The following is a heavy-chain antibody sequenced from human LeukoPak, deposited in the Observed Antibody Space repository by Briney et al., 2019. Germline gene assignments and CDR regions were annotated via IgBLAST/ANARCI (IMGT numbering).Heavy chain of an antibody. CDR1: GGSISSYY. D-gene: IGHD3-3*01. V-gene: IGHV4-59*01. CDR3: ARSYDFWSGDSQFDY. Sequence: SETLSLTCTVSGGSISSYYWSWIRQPPGKGLEWIGYIYYSGSTNYNPSLKRRVTISIDTSKNQFSLKLSSVTAADTAVYYCARSYDFWSGDSQFDYWGQGTLVTVPS. J-gene: IGHJ4*02. CDR2: IYYSGST.